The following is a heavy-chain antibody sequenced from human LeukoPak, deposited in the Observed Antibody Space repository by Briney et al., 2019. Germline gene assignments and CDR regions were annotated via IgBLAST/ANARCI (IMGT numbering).Heavy chain of an antibody. CDR1: GFIFSTYS. Sequence: GGSLRLSCAASGFIFSTYSMNWVRQAPGKGLEWVSYISSSSNAIYYPDSVMGRFTISRDNAKNTLYLEMKSLRAEDTAVYYCAKDFSPFGYFDYWGQGTLVTVSS. CDR2: ISSSSNAI. D-gene: IGHD3-16*01. V-gene: IGHV3-48*01. J-gene: IGHJ4*02. CDR3: AKDFSPFGYFDY.